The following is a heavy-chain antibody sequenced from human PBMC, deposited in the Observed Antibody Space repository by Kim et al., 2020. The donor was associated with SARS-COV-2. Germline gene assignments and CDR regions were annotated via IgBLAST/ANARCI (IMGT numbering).Heavy chain of an antibody. CDR3: RAVTTEDYYDYYGMDV. J-gene: IGHJ6*02. V-gene: IGHV4-39*01. D-gene: IGHD4-4*01. Sequence: SRKSRVTISVDTSKNQFSLKLSSVTAADTAVYYCRAVTTEDYYDYYGMDVWGQGTTVTVSS.